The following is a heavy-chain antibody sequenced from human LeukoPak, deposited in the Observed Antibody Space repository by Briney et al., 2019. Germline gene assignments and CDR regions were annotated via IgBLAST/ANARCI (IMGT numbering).Heavy chain of an antibody. CDR3: AKGVKVPLLRYFSYYMDV. J-gene: IGHJ6*03. CDR1: GFTFRRYG. Sequence: GGSLRLSCAASGFTFRRYGMNWVRQAPGKGLEWVSAISGSGGNTYYGDSVKGRFTISRDNSKNTLYLQMNCLRAEDTAVYYCAKGVKVPLLRYFSYYMDVWGKGTTVTISS. CDR2: ISGSGGNT. V-gene: IGHV3-23*01. D-gene: IGHD3-9*01.